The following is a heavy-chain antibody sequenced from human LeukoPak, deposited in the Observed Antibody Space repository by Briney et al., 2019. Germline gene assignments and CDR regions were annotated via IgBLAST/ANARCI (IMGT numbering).Heavy chain of an antibody. CDR1: GFTFNSYW. Sequence: PGGSLRLSCAASGFTFNSYWMSWVRQAPGKGLEWVANIKQDGNEKYYVDSVKGRFTISRDNAKNSLYLQMNSLRAEDTAVYYCARVSASIFDNWGQGTLVTVSS. CDR3: ARVSASIFDN. CDR2: IKQDGNEK. D-gene: IGHD2-2*02. J-gene: IGHJ4*02. V-gene: IGHV3-7*04.